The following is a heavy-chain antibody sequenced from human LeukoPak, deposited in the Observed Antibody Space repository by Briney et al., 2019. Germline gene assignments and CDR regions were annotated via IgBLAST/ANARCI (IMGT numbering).Heavy chain of an antibody. V-gene: IGHV3-7*01. CDR3: ARDQAVAGDNWFDP. Sequence: PGGSLRLSCAASGFTFSSYWMSWVRQAPGKGLEWVGNIKQDGSETNHVDSVKGRFTISRDKAKNPLYLQMNSLKNEDPAVNYCARDQAVAGDNWFDPWGQGTLVTVSS. J-gene: IGHJ5*02. CDR1: GFTFSSYW. CDR2: IKQDGSET. D-gene: IGHD6-19*01.